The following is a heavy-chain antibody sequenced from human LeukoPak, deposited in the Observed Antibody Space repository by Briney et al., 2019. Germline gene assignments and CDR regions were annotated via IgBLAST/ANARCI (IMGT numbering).Heavy chain of an antibody. CDR1: GGSISSYY. D-gene: IGHD3-10*01. J-gene: IGHJ4*02. CDR2: IHYTGTS. Sequence: SETLSLTCTVSGGSISSYYWSWIRQPPGKGLEWIGYIHYTGTSNYNPSLKSRVTISVDTSKNQFSLKLSSVTAADTAVYYCASHTYYYGSEYYYFDYWGQGTLVTVSS. V-gene: IGHV4-59*08. CDR3: ASHTYYYGSEYYYFDY.